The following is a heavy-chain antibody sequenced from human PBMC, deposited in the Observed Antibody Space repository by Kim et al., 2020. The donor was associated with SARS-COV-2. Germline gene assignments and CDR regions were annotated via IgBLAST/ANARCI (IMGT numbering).Heavy chain of an antibody. Sequence: PAVKSRVTISVDTSKNQCSLKLSSVTAADTAVYYCARGRRLRFLLDWFDPWGQGTLVTVSS. CDR3: ARGRRLRFLLDWFDP. J-gene: IGHJ5*02. D-gene: IGHD5-12*01. V-gene: IGHV4-34*01.